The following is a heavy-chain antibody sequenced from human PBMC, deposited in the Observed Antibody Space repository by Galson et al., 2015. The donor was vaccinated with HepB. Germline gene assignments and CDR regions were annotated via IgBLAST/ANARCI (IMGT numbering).Heavy chain of an antibody. D-gene: IGHD2-8*01. Sequence: PALVKPTQTLTLTCTFSGFSLSTSGVGVGWIRQPPGKALEWLALIYWDDDKRYNPSLKSRLTITKDTSKNQVVLTMTNMDPVDTATYYCAHSNPDCTNGVCYTALPMWGQGTLVTVSS. CDR1: GFSLSTSGVG. J-gene: IGHJ4*02. CDR2: IYWDDDK. V-gene: IGHV2-5*02. CDR3: AHSNPDCTNGVCYTALPM.